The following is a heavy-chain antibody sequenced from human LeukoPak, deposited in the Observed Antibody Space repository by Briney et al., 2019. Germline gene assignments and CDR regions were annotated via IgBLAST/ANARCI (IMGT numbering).Heavy chain of an antibody. D-gene: IGHD5-12*01. J-gene: IGHJ4*02. CDR3: ARQGGVATTFDY. V-gene: IGHV4-59*08. CDR1: GGSITGYY. CDR2: IYYSGST. Sequence: SETLSLTCTVSGGSITGYYWNWIRQPPGKGLEWIGYIYYSGSTNYNPSLKSRVTISIDTSENQFSLKLNSVTAADTAVYYCARQGGVATTFDYWGQGTLVTVSS.